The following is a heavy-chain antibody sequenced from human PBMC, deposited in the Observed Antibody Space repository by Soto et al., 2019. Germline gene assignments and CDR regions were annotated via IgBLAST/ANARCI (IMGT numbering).Heavy chain of an antibody. D-gene: IGHD6-25*01. CDR2: ISSSSSYT. V-gene: IGHV3-11*06. J-gene: IGHJ6*02. CDR3: ARDGPPSPFPGFYYGMDV. CDR1: GFTFSDYY. Sequence: PGESLKISCAASGFTFSDYYMSWIRQAPGKGLEWVSYISSSSSYTNYADSVKGRFTISRDNAKNSLYLQMNSLRAEDTAVYYCARDGPPSPFPGFYYGMDVWGQGTTVTVSS.